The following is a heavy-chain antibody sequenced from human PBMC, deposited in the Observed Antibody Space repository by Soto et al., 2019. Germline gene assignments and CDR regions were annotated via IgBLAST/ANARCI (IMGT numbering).Heavy chain of an antibody. CDR2: TYSAGNT. CDR1: GFSISSSY. D-gene: IGHD3-22*01. CDR3: TSGHDYDSSGGYYFEY. V-gene: IGHV3-53*01. J-gene: IGHJ4*02. Sequence: GGSLRLSCATSGFSISSSYMNWVRQAPGKGLEWVSVTYSAGNTYYADSVRGRFTISRDSSKNTLYLQMTRLRAEDTALYFCTSGHDYDSSGGYYFEYWGQGTLVTVSS.